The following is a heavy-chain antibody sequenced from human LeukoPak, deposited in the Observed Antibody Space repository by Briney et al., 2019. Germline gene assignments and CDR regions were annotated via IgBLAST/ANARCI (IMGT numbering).Heavy chain of an antibody. V-gene: IGHV3-48*04. J-gene: IGHJ4*02. D-gene: IGHD2-2*01. CDR3: ARLPAYCSSTSCYYDY. Sequence: PGGSLRLSCAASGFTFSSYSMNWVRQAPGKGLEWVSYISSASGSIYYADSVKGRFTISRDNAKNSLFLQMNSRRAEDTAVYYCARLPAYCSSTSCYYDYWGQGTLVTVSS. CDR2: ISSASGSI. CDR1: GFTFSSYS.